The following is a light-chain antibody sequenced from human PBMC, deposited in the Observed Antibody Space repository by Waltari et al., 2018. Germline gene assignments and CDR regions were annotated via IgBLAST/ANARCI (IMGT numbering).Light chain of an antibody. J-gene: IGKJ1*01. Sequence: SYRARQSISMFLAWYQHKPGQAPRLLIYDASTRATGIPDRFSGSGSGTDFSLTINRLEPEDISVYYCQKYGSLPATFGQGTKVEMK. CDR3: QKYGSLPAT. CDR2: DAS. V-gene: IGKV3-20*01. CDR1: QSISMF.